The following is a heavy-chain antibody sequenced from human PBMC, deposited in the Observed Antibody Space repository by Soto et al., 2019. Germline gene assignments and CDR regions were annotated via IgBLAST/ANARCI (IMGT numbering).Heavy chain of an antibody. D-gene: IGHD3-9*01. CDR1: GFTFSSYW. CDR3: ARVGDILTGGRPYYYGMDG. J-gene: IGHJ6*02. Sequence: GGSLRLSCAASGFTFSSYWMSWVRQAPGKGLEWVANIKQDGSEKYYVDSVKGRFTISRDNAKNSLYLQMNSLRAEDTAVYYCARVGDILTGGRPYYYGMDGWGQGTTVTVAS. CDR2: IKQDGSEK. V-gene: IGHV3-7*01.